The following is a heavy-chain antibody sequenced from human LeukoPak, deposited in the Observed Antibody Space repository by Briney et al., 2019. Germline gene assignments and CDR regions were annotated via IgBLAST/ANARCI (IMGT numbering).Heavy chain of an antibody. V-gene: IGHV3-30*18. CDR3: ANLGSGSPIDY. J-gene: IGHJ4*02. D-gene: IGHD1-26*01. CDR1: GLTFSSYG. Sequence: GGSLRLSCAASGLTFSSYGMHWVRQAPGKGLEWVAVISYDGSNKYYADSVKGRFTISRDNSKNTLYLQMNSLRAEDTAVYYCANLGSGSPIDYWGQGTLVTVSS. CDR2: ISYDGSNK.